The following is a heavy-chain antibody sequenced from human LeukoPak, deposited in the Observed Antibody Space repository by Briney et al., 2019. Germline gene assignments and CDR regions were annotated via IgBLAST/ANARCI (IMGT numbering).Heavy chain of an antibody. J-gene: IGHJ3*02. Sequence: SETLSLTCTVSGGSISSSSYYWGWIRQPPGKGLEWIGSIYYSGSTNYNPSLKSRVTISVDTSKNQFSLKLSSVTAADTAVYYCARVYTAMADDAFDIWGQGTMVTVSS. CDR2: IYYSGST. V-gene: IGHV4-39*07. CDR1: GGSISSSSYY. D-gene: IGHD5-18*01. CDR3: ARVYTAMADDAFDI.